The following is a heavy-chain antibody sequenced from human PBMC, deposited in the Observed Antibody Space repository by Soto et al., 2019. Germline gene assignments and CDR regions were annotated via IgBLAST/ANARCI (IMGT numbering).Heavy chain of an antibody. CDR2: IYHSGST. Sequence: QVQLQESGPGLVKPSGTLSLTCAVSGGSISSTNWWSWVRQPPGKGLEWIGEIYHSGSTNYNPSRKSRVTIPVAKSKNQFSLKLSSVTAADTAVYSCARGLSTLSPLVYWGQGTLVTVSS. CDR1: GGSISSTNW. D-gene: IGHD3-16*02. V-gene: IGHV4-4*02. J-gene: IGHJ4*02. CDR3: ARGLSTLSPLVY.